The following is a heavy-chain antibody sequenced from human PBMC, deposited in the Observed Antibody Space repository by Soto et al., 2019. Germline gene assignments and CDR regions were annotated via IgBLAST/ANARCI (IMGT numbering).Heavy chain of an antibody. Sequence: RASVKVSCKASGYTFTSYYMHWVRQAPGQGLEWMGGIIPIFGTANYAQKFQGRVTITADESTSTAYMELSSLRSEDTAVYYCAREGYCTNGVCYTRDDYYYGMDVWGQGTTVTVSS. J-gene: IGHJ6*02. D-gene: IGHD2-8*01. CDR2: IIPIFGTA. V-gene: IGHV1-69*13. CDR3: AREGYCTNGVCYTRDDYYYGMDV. CDR1: GYTFTSYY.